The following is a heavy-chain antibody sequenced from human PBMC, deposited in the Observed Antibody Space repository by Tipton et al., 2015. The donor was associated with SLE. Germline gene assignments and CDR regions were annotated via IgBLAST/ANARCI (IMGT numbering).Heavy chain of an antibody. CDR3: AKDAGRVIVVVTDAFDI. J-gene: IGHJ3*02. V-gene: IGHV3-48*01. D-gene: IGHD3-22*01. Sequence: GSLRLSCAASGFTFSSYSMNWVRQAPGKGLEWVSYISSSSSTIYYADSVKGRFTISRDNSKNTLYLQMNSLRAEDTAVYYCAKDAGRVIVVVTDAFDIWGQGTMVTVSS. CDR1: GFTFSSYS. CDR2: ISSSSSTI.